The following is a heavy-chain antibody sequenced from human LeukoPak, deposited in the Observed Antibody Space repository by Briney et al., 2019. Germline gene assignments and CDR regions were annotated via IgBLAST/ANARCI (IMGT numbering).Heavy chain of an antibody. Sequence: GASVKVSCKASGYTFTGYYMHWVRQAPGQRLGWMGWINPNSGGTNYAQKFQGRVTMTRDTSISTAYMELSRLRSDDTAVYYCARDLGPGGDEYYFDYWGQGTLVTVSS. J-gene: IGHJ4*02. D-gene: IGHD2-21*02. V-gene: IGHV1-2*02. CDR1: GYTFTGYY. CDR3: ARDLGPGGDEYYFDY. CDR2: INPNSGGT.